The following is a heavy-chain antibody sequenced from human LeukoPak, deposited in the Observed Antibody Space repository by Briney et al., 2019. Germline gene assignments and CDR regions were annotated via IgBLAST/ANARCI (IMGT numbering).Heavy chain of an antibody. V-gene: IGHV4-59*08. CDR2: IYYSGST. J-gene: IGHJ6*02. D-gene: IGHD1-26*01. CDR3: ARQPTYYYGMDV. CDR1: GGSISSYY. Sequence: SETLSHTCTVSGGSISSYYWSWIRQPPGKGLEWIGYIYYSGSTNYNPSLKSRVTISVDTSKNQFSLKLSSVTAADTAVYYCARQPTYYYGMDVWGQGTTVTVSS.